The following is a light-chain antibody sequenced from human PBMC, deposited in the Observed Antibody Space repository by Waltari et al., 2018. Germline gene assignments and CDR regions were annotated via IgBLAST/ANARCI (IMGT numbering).Light chain of an antibody. CDR2: DVS. V-gene: IGLV2-23*02. CDR3: FSYTGSNSFA. J-gene: IGLJ2*01. Sequence: QSALTQPASVSGSPGQSITVSCTGTSNAIGSYNFVSWFQQHPGRAPKLMIYDVSERPLGVSNRFSGSKSGNTASLTISGLQAEDEADYYCFSYTGSNSFAFGGGTRVTVL. CDR1: SNAIGSYNF.